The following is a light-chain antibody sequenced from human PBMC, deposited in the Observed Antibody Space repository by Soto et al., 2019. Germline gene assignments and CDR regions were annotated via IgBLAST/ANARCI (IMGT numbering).Light chain of an antibody. J-gene: IGLJ1*01. CDR1: SSDVGGYNY. CDR2: DVS. Sequence: QSALTQPASVSGSPGQSTTISCTGTSSDVGGYNYVSWYQQHPGKATKLMINDVSNRHSGVSNHFSGSKSGNTAAQSISGLKAVNEADYSCSSYTSSSTGVFGTGTKVTVL. CDR3: SSYTSSSTGV. V-gene: IGLV2-14*01.